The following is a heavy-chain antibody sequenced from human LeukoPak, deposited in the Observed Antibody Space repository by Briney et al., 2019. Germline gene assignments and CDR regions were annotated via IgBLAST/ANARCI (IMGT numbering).Heavy chain of an antibody. V-gene: IGHV1-2*02. Sequence: GASVKVSCKASGYTFTGYYMHWVRQAPGQGLEWMGWINPNSGGTNYAQKFQGRVTMTRDTSISTAYMELSRLRSNDTAVYYCARGLTSSSWNPSDYWGQGTLVTVSS. CDR1: GYTFTGYY. CDR2: INPNSGGT. CDR3: ARGLTSSSWNPSDY. J-gene: IGHJ4*02. D-gene: IGHD6-13*01.